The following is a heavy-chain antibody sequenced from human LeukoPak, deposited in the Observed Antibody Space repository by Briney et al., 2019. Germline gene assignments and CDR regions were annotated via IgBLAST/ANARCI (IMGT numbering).Heavy chain of an antibody. CDR1: GFTFSSSA. J-gene: IGHJ4*02. CDR2: ISGSGDST. Sequence: PGGSLRLSCAASGFTFSSSAMSWVRQAPGKGLEWVSAISGSGDSTYYTDSVKGRFTISRDNAKNSLYLQMNSLRAGDTAVYYCARVGKSGSYPFDYWGQGSLVTVSS. CDR3: ARVGKSGSYPFDY. D-gene: IGHD1-26*01. V-gene: IGHV3-23*01.